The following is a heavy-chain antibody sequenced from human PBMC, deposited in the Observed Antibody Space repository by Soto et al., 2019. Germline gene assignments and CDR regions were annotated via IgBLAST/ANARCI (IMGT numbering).Heavy chain of an antibody. CDR1: GYTFTNYG. D-gene: IGHD3-10*01. CDR3: ARGVGSGSYYNQYNWFDP. CDR2: ISAYNGNT. J-gene: IGHJ5*02. Sequence: QVQLVQSGAEVKKPGASVKVSCKASGYTFTNYGISWVRQAPGQGLEWMGWISAYNGNTKYAQKLQGRVTMTTDTSTSTAYMELRSLRAADTAVYYCARGVGSGSYYNQYNWFDPWGQGTLVTVSS. V-gene: IGHV1-18*01.